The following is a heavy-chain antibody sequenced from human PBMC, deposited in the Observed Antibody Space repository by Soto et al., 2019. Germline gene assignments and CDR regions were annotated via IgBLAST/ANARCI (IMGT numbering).Heavy chain of an antibody. Sequence: EVQLLESGGGLVQPGGSLRLSCAASGFTFSSYAMSWVRQAPGKGLEWVSAISGSGGSTYYADSVKGRFTISRDNSNNTLYRQMTSLGAEDAAVYYCAKDRYGYCSGGSCYSSSYYYGMDVWGQGTTFTVSS. CDR3: AKDRYGYCSGGSCYSSSYYYGMDV. J-gene: IGHJ6*02. V-gene: IGHV3-23*01. CDR2: ISGSGGST. D-gene: IGHD2-15*01. CDR1: GFTFSSYA.